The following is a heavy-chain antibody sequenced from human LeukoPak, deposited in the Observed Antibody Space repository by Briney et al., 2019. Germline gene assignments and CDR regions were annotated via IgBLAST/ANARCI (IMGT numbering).Heavy chain of an antibody. J-gene: IGHJ3*02. CDR2: ITSSGNYI. CDR3: ARGFDAFDI. CDR1: GFTFSSYS. V-gene: IGHV3-21*01. Sequence: PGASLRLSCAGSGFTFSSYSMNWVRQAPGKGLEWVSSITSSGNYISYADSVKGRFTISRDNAKNSLYLQMNSLRAEDTAVYYCARGFDAFDIWGQGTMVTVSS. D-gene: IGHD3-10*01.